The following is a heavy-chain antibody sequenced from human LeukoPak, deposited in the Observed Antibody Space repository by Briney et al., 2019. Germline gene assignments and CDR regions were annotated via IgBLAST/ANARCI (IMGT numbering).Heavy chain of an antibody. CDR3: ARGGIVATRRGDNWFDP. D-gene: IGHD5-12*01. CDR2: INPNSGGT. Sequence: GASVKVSCKASGYTFTSYGISWVRQAPGQGLEWMGWINPNSGGTNYAQKFQGRVTMTRDTSISTAYMELSRLRSDDTAVYYCARGGIVATRRGDNWFDPWGQGTLVTVSS. V-gene: IGHV1-2*02. J-gene: IGHJ5*02. CDR1: GYTFTSYG.